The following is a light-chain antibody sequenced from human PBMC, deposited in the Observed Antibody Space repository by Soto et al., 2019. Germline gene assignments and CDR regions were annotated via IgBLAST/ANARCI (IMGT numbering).Light chain of an antibody. CDR1: QSVISSY. CDR2: GAS. Sequence: ELGLTQSSXTLSLSPGDRATLAFRASQSVISSYLAWYQQKPGQAPRVLIYGASTRATGIPARFTGSGSGTEFTLTITSLQSEDSAVYYCQEYNTSPWTFGQGTKLDIK. J-gene: IGKJ1*01. V-gene: IGKV3-15*01. CDR3: QEYNTSPWT.